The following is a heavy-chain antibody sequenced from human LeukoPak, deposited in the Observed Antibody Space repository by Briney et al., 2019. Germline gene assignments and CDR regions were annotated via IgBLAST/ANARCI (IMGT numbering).Heavy chain of an antibody. CDR2: IIPIFGTA. J-gene: IGHJ4*02. D-gene: IGHD2-2*01. CDR3: ARDPNLGYCSGTSCYPPD. V-gene: IGHV1-69*06. Sequence: SVKVSCKASGGTFSSYAISWVRQAPGQGLEWMGGIIPIFGTANYAQKFQGRVTITADKSTSTAYMELSSLRSEDTAVYYCARDPNLGYCSGTSCYPPDWGQGTLVTVSS. CDR1: GGTFSSYA.